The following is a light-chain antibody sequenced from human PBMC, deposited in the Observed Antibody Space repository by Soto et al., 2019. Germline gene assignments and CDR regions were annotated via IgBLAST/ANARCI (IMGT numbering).Light chain of an antibody. CDR2: AAS. CDR3: QQSYSTLT. J-gene: IGKJ3*01. Sequence: DIQMTQSPSSLSASVGDRVTITCRASQSIASYLNWYQQKPGKAPKLLIYAASSLQSGVPSRFSGSGSGTDFTLTISSLQPDDFATYYCQQSYSTLTFGPGTIVDIK. CDR1: QSIASY. V-gene: IGKV1-39*01.